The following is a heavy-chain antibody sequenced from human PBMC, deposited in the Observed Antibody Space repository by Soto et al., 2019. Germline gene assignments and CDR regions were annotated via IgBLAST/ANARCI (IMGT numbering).Heavy chain of an antibody. V-gene: IGHV1-2*02. Sequence: QLHLVQSGAVVKKPGASVTVSCSASGYPVTAYYMHWVRQAPGRGLEWMGGINPATGAAKYTQTFQGRVTMTRDASTSTVFMELSGLSSGDRAVFSCARGGGVGVAGSAAFDMWGQGTLVTVSS. CDR1: GYPVTAYY. CDR3: ARGGGVGVAGSAAFDM. CDR2: INPATGAA. J-gene: IGHJ3*02. D-gene: IGHD3-3*01.